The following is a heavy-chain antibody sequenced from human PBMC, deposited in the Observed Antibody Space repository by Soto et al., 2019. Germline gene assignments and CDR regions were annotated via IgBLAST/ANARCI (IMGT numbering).Heavy chain of an antibody. CDR1: WFSIGTKRMF. CDR2: SDWDDDR. Sequence: SGAAPVNPTHTRTQNCTFSWFSIGTKRMFVNWIRHPPGKAVEGLALSDWDDDRYYSTSLKTRLTISKDTSKNQVVLTMTNMDPVDTATYYCARIQCYCSSTSCPQYYYSGMDVWGKGTTVIV. J-gene: IGHJ6*01. CDR3: ARIQCYCSSTSCPQYYYSGMDV. D-gene: IGHD2-2*01. V-gene: IGHV2-70*01.